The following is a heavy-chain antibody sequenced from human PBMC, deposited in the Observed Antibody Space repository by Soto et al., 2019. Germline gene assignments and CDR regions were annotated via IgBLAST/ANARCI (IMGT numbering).Heavy chain of an antibody. CDR2: IYHSGNT. CDR1: GGSIGSSNW. J-gene: IGHJ3*01. V-gene: IGHV4-4*03. D-gene: IGHD1-1*01. CDR3: ARLKRTPNDAFDV. Sequence: PETLSLTCSVSGGSIGSSNWWSLVRQPPGKGLEWIAEIYHSGNTNYNPSLTSRVTISVDKSKNQFSLMLTSVTAADTAVYYCARLKRTPNDAFDVWGQGTMVTVSS.